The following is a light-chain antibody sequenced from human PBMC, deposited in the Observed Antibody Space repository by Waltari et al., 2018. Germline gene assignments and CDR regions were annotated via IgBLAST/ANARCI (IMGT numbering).Light chain of an antibody. V-gene: IGKV1-9*01. J-gene: IGKJ4*01. Sequence: TQLTQSPSSLAASVGDSFTISCRTSQVILGYLAWYQQKPGKAPKLLIYAASTLQSGVPSRFSGSGSGMDFNITISNLQPEDFATYYCQQLKSYPITFGGGTKVEIK. CDR1: QVILGY. CDR2: AAS. CDR3: QQLKSYPIT.